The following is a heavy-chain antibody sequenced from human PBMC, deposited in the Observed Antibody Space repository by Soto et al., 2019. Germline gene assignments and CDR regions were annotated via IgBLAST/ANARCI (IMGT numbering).Heavy chain of an antibody. J-gene: IGHJ3*02. D-gene: IGHD2-2*01. V-gene: IGHV3-11*06. CDR2: ISSSSSYT. CDR1: GFTFSDYY. Sequence: QVQLVESGGGLVKPGGSLTLSCAASGFTFSDYYMSWIRQAPGKGLEWVSYISSSSSYTNYADSVKGRFTISRDNAKNSLYLQMNSLRAEDTAVYYCAREDIVVVPAAMGPNAFDIWGQGTMVTVSS. CDR3: AREDIVVVPAAMGPNAFDI.